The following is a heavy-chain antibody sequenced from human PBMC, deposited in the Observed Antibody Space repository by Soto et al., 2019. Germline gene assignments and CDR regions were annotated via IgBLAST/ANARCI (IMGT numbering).Heavy chain of an antibody. CDR1: GYTFTNHD. CDR2: MNPNSGNT. Sequence: QVQLVQSGAEVKKPGASVKVSCKASGYTFTNHDISWVRQATGQGLEWMGWMNPNSGNTGYAHKFQGRVTLTRDTSMSTAYMVPNSLGSDATAVYYCARQDYGPTDYWGQGTLVTVSS. CDR3: ARQDYGPTDY. J-gene: IGHJ4*02. V-gene: IGHV1-8*01. D-gene: IGHD3-16*01.